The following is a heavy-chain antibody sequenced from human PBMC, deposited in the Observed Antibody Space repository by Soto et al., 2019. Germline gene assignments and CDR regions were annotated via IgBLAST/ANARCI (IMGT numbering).Heavy chain of an antibody. CDR3: ARAIVVVTAIPHYGMDV. CDR1: GGSISSGGYY. D-gene: IGHD2-21*02. CDR2: IYYSGST. V-gene: IGHV4-31*03. J-gene: IGHJ6*02. Sequence: QVQLQESGPGLVKPSQTLSLTCTVFGGSISSGGYYWSWIRQHPGKGLEWIGYIYYSGSTYYNPSLKSRVTISVDTSKNQFSLKLSSVTAADTAVYYCARAIVVVTAIPHYGMDVWGQGTTVTVSS.